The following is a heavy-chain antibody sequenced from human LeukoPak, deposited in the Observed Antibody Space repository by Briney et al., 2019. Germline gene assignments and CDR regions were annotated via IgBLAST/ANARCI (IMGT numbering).Heavy chain of an antibody. D-gene: IGHD5/OR15-5a*01. Sequence: GGSLRLSCVASGFTYSDYWMSWVRQGPGKGLEWVATIKGDGSAKNYVDSVKGRFTISRDNAKNSVFLQMDSLRVEDTALYYCARRGLHDYWGQGTLVTVSS. CDR2: IKGDGSAK. V-gene: IGHV3-7*03. J-gene: IGHJ4*02. CDR1: GFTYSDYW. CDR3: ARRGLHDY.